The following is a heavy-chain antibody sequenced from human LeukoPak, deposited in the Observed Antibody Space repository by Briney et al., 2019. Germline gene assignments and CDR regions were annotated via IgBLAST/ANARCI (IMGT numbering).Heavy chain of an antibody. Sequence: SETLSLTCAVYGGSFSGYFWSCIRQPPGKGLEWIGEINHSGSTNYNPSLKSRVTISVDTSKNQFSLKLSSVTAADTAVYYCATSSGYDAFDIWAKGQWSPSLQ. V-gene: IGHV4-34*01. J-gene: IGHJ3*02. CDR1: GGSFSGYF. D-gene: IGHD3-9*01. CDR2: INHSGST. CDR3: ATSSGYDAFDI.